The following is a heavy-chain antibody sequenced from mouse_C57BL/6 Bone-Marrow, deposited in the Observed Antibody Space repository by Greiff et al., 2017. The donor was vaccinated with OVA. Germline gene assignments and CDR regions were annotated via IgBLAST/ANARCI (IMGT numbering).Heavy chain of an antibody. Sequence: EVNVVESGGGLVQPGGSLKLSCAASGFTFSDYYMYWVRQTPEKRLEWVAYISNGGGSTYYPDTVKGRFTISRDNAKNTLYLQMSRLKSEDTAMYYCARGDYVYAMDYWGQGTSVTVSS. D-gene: IGHD2-4*01. CDR2: ISNGGGST. CDR1: GFTFSDYY. CDR3: ARGDYVYAMDY. V-gene: IGHV5-12*01. J-gene: IGHJ4*01.